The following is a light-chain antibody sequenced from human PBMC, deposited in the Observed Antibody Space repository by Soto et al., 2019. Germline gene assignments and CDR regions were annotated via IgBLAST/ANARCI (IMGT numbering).Light chain of an antibody. Sequence: IQMTQSPSSLSASVGARVTITCRASQDISNYLAWYQQKQGKGPDLLVYTASILQAGVPSRFSGSGSGTDFTITIGSLQPEDGAIYDGQQYLSAPITFGQGTRLEIK. J-gene: IGKJ5*01. CDR3: QQYLSAPIT. V-gene: IGKV1-27*01. CDR2: TAS. CDR1: QDISNY.